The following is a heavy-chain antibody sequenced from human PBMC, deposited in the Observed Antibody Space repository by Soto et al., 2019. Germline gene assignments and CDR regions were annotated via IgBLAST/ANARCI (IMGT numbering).Heavy chain of an antibody. Sequence: GGSLRLSCAASGITFTRYSMNWVRQAPGKGLEWVSSISSTTNYIYYGDSMKGRFTISRDNAKNSLYLEMNSLRAEDTAVYYCARESEDLTSNFDYWGQGTLVTVSS. V-gene: IGHV3-21*06. J-gene: IGHJ4*02. CDR2: ISSTTNYI. CDR3: ARESEDLTSNFDY. CDR1: GITFTRYS.